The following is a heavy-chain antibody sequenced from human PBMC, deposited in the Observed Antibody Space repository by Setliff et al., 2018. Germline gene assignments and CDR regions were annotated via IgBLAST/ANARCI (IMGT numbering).Heavy chain of an antibody. V-gene: IGHV4-4*08. J-gene: IGHJ3*02. Sequence: SETLSLTCTVSGGSISSNYWSWVRQPPGKGLEWIGYIYTSGGTNYNPSLKSRGTISVDTPRNQFSLKLSSVTAADTAVYYCVRVEAGYCSSTSCYVVGAFDIWGQGTMVTVSS. CDR1: GGSISSNY. D-gene: IGHD2-2*03. CDR2: IYTSGGT. CDR3: VRVEAGYCSSTSCYVVGAFDI.